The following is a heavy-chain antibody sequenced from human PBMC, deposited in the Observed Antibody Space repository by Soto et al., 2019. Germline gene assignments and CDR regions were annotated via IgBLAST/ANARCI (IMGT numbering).Heavy chain of an antibody. J-gene: IGHJ6*02. Sequence: EVQLVDSGGGLVKPGGSLRLSCEASGFSVSKAWMNCVRQAPGKGLEWVGRIKTRDEGETTNYAAPVKGRFTISRDDSKNTLYLQMNSLKTEDTAVYYCTTGSVEGVWGQGTTVTVSS. CDR3: TTGSVEGV. CDR1: GFSVSKAW. D-gene: IGHD2-15*01. V-gene: IGHV3-15*07. CDR2: IKTRDEGETT.